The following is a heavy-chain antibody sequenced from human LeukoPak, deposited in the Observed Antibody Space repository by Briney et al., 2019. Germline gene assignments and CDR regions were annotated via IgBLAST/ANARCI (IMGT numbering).Heavy chain of an antibody. CDR2: ISRRGEST. Sequence: GGSLRLSCAASGFTFSGFAMSWIRQAPGKGLEWVSSISRRGESTFYADSVRGRFTISRDNSKNTVSLQMESLRAEDTALYYCAKDYAVGSIDYWGQGTLVTVSS. CDR3: AKDYAVGSIDY. J-gene: IGHJ4*02. D-gene: IGHD3-16*01. V-gene: IGHV3-23*01. CDR1: GFTFSGFA.